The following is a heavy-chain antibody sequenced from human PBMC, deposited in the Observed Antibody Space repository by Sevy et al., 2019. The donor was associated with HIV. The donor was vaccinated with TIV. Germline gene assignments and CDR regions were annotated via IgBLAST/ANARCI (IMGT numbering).Heavy chain of an antibody. CDR1: GFTFSSYS. CDR2: ISSRSSYI. D-gene: IGHD2-15*01. CDR3: ARTNSLLNDAFDI. J-gene: IGHJ3*02. V-gene: IGHV3-21*01. Sequence: GGSLRLSCAASGFTFSSYSMNWVRQAPGKGLEWVSSISSRSSYIYYADSGKGRFTISRDNAKNSLYLQMNSLRAEDTAVYYCARTNSLLNDAFDIWGQGTMVTVSS.